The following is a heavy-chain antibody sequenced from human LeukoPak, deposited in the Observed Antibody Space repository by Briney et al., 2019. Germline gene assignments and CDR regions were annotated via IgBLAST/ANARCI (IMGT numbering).Heavy chain of an antibody. CDR2: IIPIFGSA. D-gene: IGHD5-12*01. CDR1: GGTFSSYA. J-gene: IGHJ4*02. V-gene: IGHV1-69*05. CDR3: ARGKRESGCDIYHFDY. Sequence: ASVKVSCKASGGTFSSYAVSWVRQAPGQGLEWMGRIIPIFGSASYARKFQDRVTIITDESTSTVHMELSSLRSEDTAVYYCARGKRESGCDIYHFDYWGQGTLVTVSS.